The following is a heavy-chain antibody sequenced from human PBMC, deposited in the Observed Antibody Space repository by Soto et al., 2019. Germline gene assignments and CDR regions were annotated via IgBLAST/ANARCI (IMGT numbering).Heavy chain of an antibody. CDR1: GFTFSSYG. CDR2: ISYDGSNK. J-gene: IGHJ4*02. V-gene: IGHV3-30*18. Sequence: PGGSLRLSCAASGFTFSSYGMHWVRQAPGKGLEWVAVISYDGSNKYYADSVKGRFTISRDNSKNTLYLQMNSLRAEDTAVYYCAKDKWFGDPDPNYFGYWGQGTLVTVSS. D-gene: IGHD3-10*01. CDR3: AKDKWFGDPDPNYFGY.